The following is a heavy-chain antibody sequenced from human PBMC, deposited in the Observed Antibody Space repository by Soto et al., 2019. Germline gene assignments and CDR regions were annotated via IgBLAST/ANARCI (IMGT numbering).Heavy chain of an antibody. V-gene: IGHV4-4*02. Sequence: QVQLQESGPGLVKPSGTLSLTCDVSGASISSTNWWSWVRQPPGKGLVWIGEVYHTAYTNYNPSLSGRVTFSVDSSNTQLSLNLTSGTPADTAVYYRARDVGVSGFRYGLDAWGQGATVTGSS. J-gene: IGHJ6*02. CDR1: GASISSTNW. D-gene: IGHD3-16*01. CDR2: VYHTAYT. CDR3: ARDVGVSGFRYGLDA.